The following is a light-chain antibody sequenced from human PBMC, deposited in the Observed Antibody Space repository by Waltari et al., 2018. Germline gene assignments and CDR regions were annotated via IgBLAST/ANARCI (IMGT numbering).Light chain of an antibody. J-gene: IGKJ1*01. V-gene: IGKV4-1*01. CDR1: QSVLYSSNNKNF. CDR3: QKYYSTPRT. Sequence: DIVMTQSPDSLAVSLGERATINRKSSQSVLYSSNNKNFLAWYQQKPGQPPKLLIYLASTRESGVPDRFSGSGSGTDFTLTISSLQAEDVTVYYCQKYYSTPRTFGQGTKVEI. CDR2: LAS.